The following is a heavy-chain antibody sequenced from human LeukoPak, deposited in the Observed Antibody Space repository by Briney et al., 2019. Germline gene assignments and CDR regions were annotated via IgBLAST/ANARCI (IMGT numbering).Heavy chain of an antibody. D-gene: IGHD3-3*02. Sequence: KASETLSLTCTVSGGSVSSGSYYWSCIRQPPGKGLEWIGYIYYSGSTNYNPSLKSRVTISVDTSKNQFSLKLSSVTAADTAVYYCARDLRGAFDWGHGSLVTVSS. CDR1: GGSVSSGSYY. J-gene: IGHJ4*01. CDR2: IYYSGST. V-gene: IGHV4-61*01. CDR3: ARDLRGAFD.